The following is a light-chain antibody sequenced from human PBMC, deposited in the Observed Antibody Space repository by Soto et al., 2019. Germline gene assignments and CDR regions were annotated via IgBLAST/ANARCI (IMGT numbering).Light chain of an antibody. CDR2: DAS. CDR3: QQLNSYPRT. J-gene: IGKJ4*01. Sequence: DIQLTQSPSFLSASVGDRVTITCRASQGISINLAWYQQKPGKAPNLLIYDASTLQGGVPSRFSGSGSGTKFHLTISRLQSEDFATYYCQQLNSYPRTFGGGTKVEIK. CDR1: QGISIN. V-gene: IGKV1-9*01.